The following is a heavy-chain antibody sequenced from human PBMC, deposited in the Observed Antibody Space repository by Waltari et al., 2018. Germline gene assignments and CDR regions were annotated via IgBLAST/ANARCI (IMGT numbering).Heavy chain of an antibody. V-gene: IGHV3-74*01. CDR1: GFTFSSFW. Sequence: EGQLVESGGGLVQPGGSLKLSCAASGFTFSSFWMHWVRQGPGQGLVWVSRINGDGSDTSYADSVRGRFTVSRDNAKNMAYLQMNSLRAEDTAIYYCTRDSPSWIWGQGTMVSVSS. J-gene: IGHJ3*02. CDR3: TRDSPSWI. CDR2: INGDGSDT.